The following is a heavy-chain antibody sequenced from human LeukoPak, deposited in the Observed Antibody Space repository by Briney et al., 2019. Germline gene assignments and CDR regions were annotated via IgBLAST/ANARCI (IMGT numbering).Heavy chain of an antibody. Sequence: GASVKVSCKASGYTFTSYYMHWVRQAPGQGLEWMGGIIPIFGTANYAQKFQGRVTITTDESTSTAYMELSSLRSEDTAVYYCASQESGYYDSSGYTYYFDYWGQGTLVTVSS. J-gene: IGHJ4*02. CDR3: ASQESGYYDSSGYTYYFDY. D-gene: IGHD3-22*01. CDR2: IIPIFGTA. CDR1: GYTFTSYY. V-gene: IGHV1-69*05.